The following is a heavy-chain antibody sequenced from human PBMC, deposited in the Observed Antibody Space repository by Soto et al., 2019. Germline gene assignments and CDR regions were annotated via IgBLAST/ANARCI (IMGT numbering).Heavy chain of an antibody. D-gene: IGHD3-3*01. CDR2: IIPIFGTA. V-gene: IGHV1-69*12. Sequence: QVQLVQSGAEVKKPGSSVKVSCKASGGTFSSYAISWVRQAPGQGLEWMGGIIPIFGTANYAQKFQGRVTITADESTSTDYMELSSLRSEDTAVYYCARVVTVFGVVLPNWFDPWGQGTLVTVSS. CDR3: ARVVTVFGVVLPNWFDP. J-gene: IGHJ5*02. CDR1: GGTFSSYA.